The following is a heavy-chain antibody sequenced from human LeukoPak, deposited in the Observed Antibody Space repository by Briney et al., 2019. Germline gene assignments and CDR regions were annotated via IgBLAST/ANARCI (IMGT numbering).Heavy chain of an antibody. J-gene: IGHJ6*03. CDR1: GVSINSHY. Sequence: SATLSLTGTVFGVSINSHYWSWIRHPPRKGLEWIGFIYDSGSANHKSALKSRVTMTVDTSKNQVSLKLNSVSAADTAVYYCARVLQNYFHMDVWGKGTAVTVSS. CDR2: IYDSGSA. D-gene: IGHD3-3*01. V-gene: IGHV4-59*11. CDR3: ARVLQNYFHMDV.